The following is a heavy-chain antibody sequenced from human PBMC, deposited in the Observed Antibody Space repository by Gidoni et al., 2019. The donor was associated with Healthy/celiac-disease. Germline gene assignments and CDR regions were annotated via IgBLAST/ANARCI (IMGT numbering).Heavy chain of an antibody. V-gene: IGHV3-23*01. J-gene: IGHJ4*02. D-gene: IGHD3-9*01. Sequence: EVQLLESGGGLVQPGGSLRLSCSASGFTFSSYAMSWVSQAPGKGLEWVSASSGSGGSTYYADAVKCRFTSSRDNSKNTLYRQMNSLRAEETAVYYGEKVEGNDDILTGYLDYWGQGTLVTVSS. CDR2: SSGSGGST. CDR3: EKVEGNDDILTGYLDY. CDR1: GFTFSSYA.